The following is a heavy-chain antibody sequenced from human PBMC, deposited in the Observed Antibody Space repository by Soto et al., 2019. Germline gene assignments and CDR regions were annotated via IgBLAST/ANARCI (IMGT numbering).Heavy chain of an antibody. CDR3: ARVGGSYFDS. CDR2: ISSSSSTI. V-gene: IGHV3-48*01. D-gene: IGHD1-26*01. Sequence: EVQLVESGGGLVQPGGSLRLSCAASGFTFSSYSMNWVRQAPGKGLEWVSYISSSSSTIYYADSVKGRFTISRDNAKNSLYLHMNSLRAEDTAVYYCARVGGSYFDSWGQGTLVTVSS. J-gene: IGHJ4*02. CDR1: GFTFSSYS.